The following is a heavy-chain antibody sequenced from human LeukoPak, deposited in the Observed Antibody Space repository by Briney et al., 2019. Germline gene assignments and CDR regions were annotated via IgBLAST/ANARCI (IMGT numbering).Heavy chain of an antibody. D-gene: IGHD1-7*01. CDR3: ARRGRDWNYD. V-gene: IGHV4-39*01. CDR2: IYYSGST. Sequence: SETLSLTCTASGGSISSSSYYWGWIRQPPGKGLEWIGSIYYSGSTYYNPSLKSRVTISVDTSKNQFSLKLSSVTAADTAVYYCARRGRDWNYDWGQGTLVTVSS. CDR1: GGSISSSSYY. J-gene: IGHJ4*02.